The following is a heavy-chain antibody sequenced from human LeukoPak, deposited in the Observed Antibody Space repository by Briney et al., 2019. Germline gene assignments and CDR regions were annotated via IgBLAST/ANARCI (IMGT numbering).Heavy chain of an antibody. J-gene: IGHJ5*02. CDR1: GGSISSYY. CDR3: ARGIKGPSSGWFQRRDWFDP. D-gene: IGHD6-19*01. Sequence: SETLSLTCTVSGGSISSYYWSWIRQPPGKGLEWIGYIYYSGSTNYNPSLKSRVTISVDRSKNQFSLKLSSVTAADTAVYYCARGIKGPSSGWFQRRDWFDPWGQGTLVTVSS. V-gene: IGHV4-59*12. CDR2: IYYSGST.